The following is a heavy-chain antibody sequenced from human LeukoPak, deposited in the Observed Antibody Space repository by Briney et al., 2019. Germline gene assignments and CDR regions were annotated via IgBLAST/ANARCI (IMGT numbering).Heavy chain of an antibody. J-gene: IGHJ6*03. CDR3: ARVSVPAATLLGRGYMDV. CDR2: IIPIFGTA. D-gene: IGHD2-2*01. V-gene: IGHV1-69*06. CDR1: GDTFSNYV. Sequence: GASVKVSCKASGDTFSNYVISWVRQAPGQGLEWMGGIIPIFGTANYAQKFQGRVTITADKSTSTAYMELSSLRSEDTAVYYCARVSVPAATLLGRGYMDVWGKGTTVTVSS.